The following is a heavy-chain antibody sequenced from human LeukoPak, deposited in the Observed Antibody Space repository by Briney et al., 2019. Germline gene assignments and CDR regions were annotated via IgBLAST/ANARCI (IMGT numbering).Heavy chain of an antibody. V-gene: IGHV4-61*02. D-gene: IGHD6-6*01. CDR2: IYVGGGT. Sequence: SQTLSLTCTVSGFSLTGNSYYWSWIRRAAGKGLEWIGRIYVGGGTNYNPSFESRVTISVDPTRNQFSLELASVTAADTAVYYCARMHSDSWDAFDVWGQGTMVTVSS. CDR3: ARMHSDSWDAFDV. J-gene: IGHJ3*01. CDR1: GFSLTGNSYY.